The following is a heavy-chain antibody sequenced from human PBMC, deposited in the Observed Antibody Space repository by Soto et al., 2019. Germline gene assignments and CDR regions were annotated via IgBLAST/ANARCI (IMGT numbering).Heavy chain of an antibody. J-gene: IGHJ4*02. CDR3: ARVAAAGTRFDY. D-gene: IGHD6-13*01. CDR1: GGSISSSNW. V-gene: IGHV4-4*02. Sequence: QVQLQESGPGLVKPSGTLSLTCAVSGGSISSSNWWSWVRQPPGKGLEWIGEIYHSGSTNYNPSLXSXFTISVDKSKNQFSLKLSSVTAADTAVYYCARVAAAGTRFDYWGQGTLVTVSS. CDR2: IYHSGST.